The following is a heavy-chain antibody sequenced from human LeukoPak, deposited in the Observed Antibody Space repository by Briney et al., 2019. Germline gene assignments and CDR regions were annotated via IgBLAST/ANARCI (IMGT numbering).Heavy chain of an antibody. J-gene: IGHJ6*03. V-gene: IGHV3-53*01. Sequence: GGSLRLSCVASGFTFSSYWMSWVRQAPGKGLEWVSVIYSGGSTYYADSVKGRFTISRDNSKNTLYLQMNSLRAEDTAVYYCARRGIAAAGNYYYYYMDVWGKGTTVTISS. CDR1: GFTFSSYW. CDR3: ARRGIAAAGNYYYYYMDV. D-gene: IGHD6-13*01. CDR2: IYSGGST.